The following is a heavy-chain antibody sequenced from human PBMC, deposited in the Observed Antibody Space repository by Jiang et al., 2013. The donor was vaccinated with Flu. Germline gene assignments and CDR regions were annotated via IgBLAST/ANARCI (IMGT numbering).Heavy chain of an antibody. V-gene: IGHV3-23*01. Sequence: RLSCAASGFTVRSYAINWFRQAPGKGLEWVSAISGGGGSTYYAGSVKGRFTVSRDNSKKTVYLQMNSLRAEDTAVYYCAKIYSNYVNYAFDIWGQGTMVTVSS. J-gene: IGHJ3*02. CDR3: AKIYSNYVNYAFDI. CDR1: GFTVRSYA. D-gene: IGHD4-11*01. CDR2: ISGGGGST.